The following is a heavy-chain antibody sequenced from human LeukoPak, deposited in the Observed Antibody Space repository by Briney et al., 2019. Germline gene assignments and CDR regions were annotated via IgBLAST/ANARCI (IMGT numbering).Heavy chain of an antibody. CDR1: GGSFSGYY. V-gene: IGHV4-34*01. D-gene: IGHD3-22*01. CDR3: ARIENYYDSSGYSL. Sequence: PSETLSLTCAVYGGSFSGYYWSWIRQPPGKGLEWIGEINHSGSTNYNPSLKSRVTISVDTSKNQFSLKLSSVTAADTAVYYCARIENYYDSSGYSLWSQGTLVTVSS. CDR2: INHSGST. J-gene: IGHJ4*02.